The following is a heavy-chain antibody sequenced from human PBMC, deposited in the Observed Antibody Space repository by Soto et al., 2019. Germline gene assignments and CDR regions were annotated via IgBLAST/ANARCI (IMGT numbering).Heavy chain of an antibody. J-gene: IGHJ4*02. D-gene: IGHD3-3*02. CDR3: AARHFWSVPLTDTRLDY. V-gene: IGHV4-4*02. Sequence: SETLSPTFPVSGESINSSHGSNWVRQPPGKRLEWIGQISHSGSTNYNPSLTRRVTISVDKSKNHFSLKLTSVTAADTAVYYCAARHFWSVPLTDTRLDYWGQGTLVTVS. CDR1: GESINSSHG. CDR2: ISHSGST.